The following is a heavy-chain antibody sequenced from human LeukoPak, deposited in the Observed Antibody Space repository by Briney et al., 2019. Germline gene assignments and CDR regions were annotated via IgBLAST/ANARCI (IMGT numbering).Heavy chain of an antibody. J-gene: IGHJ4*02. Sequence: SETLSLTCTVSGGSISNYYWSWIRQPAGKGLEWIGRVYTSGSTNYNPSLKSQVTMSVDTSKNQFSLKLSSVFAADTAVYYCARVDYDILTGYSTGLFDYWGQGTLVTVSS. CDR3: ARVDYDILTGYSTGLFDY. D-gene: IGHD3-9*01. CDR2: VYTSGST. CDR1: GGSISNYY. V-gene: IGHV4-4*07.